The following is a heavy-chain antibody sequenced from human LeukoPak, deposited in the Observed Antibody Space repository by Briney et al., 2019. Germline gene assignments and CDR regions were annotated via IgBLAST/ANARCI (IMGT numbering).Heavy chain of an antibody. V-gene: IGHV5-51*01. CDR1: GYSFTDYW. CDR3: ARPSNSGSYYTYYFDY. D-gene: IGHD1-26*01. J-gene: IGHJ4*02. CDR2: IYPRDSEI. Sequence: GESLKISCKGSGYSFTDYWIAWVRQMPGQGLEWMGLIYPRDSEIRNSPSFQGQVTISADKSINTAYLQWSTLKASDTAIYYCARPSNSGSYYTYYFDYWGQGTLVTVSS.